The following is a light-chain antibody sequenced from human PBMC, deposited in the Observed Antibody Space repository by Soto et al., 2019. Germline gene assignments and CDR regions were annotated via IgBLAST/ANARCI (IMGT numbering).Light chain of an antibody. CDR3: CSYAGSNNWV. V-gene: IGLV2-8*01. J-gene: IGLJ3*02. CDR2: DVS. Sequence: QSVLTQPPSASGSPGQSVTISCTGTSSDIGGDDYVSWYQHHPGKAPKLMIYDVSKRPSGVPDRFSGSKSGNTASLTVSGLQAEDEADYYCCSYAGSNNWVFGGGTKLTVL. CDR1: SSDIGGDDY.